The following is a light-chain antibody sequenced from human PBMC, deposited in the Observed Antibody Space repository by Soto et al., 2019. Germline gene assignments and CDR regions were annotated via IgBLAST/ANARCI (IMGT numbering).Light chain of an antibody. CDR3: SSYTTSNTRQIV. CDR2: DVT. Sequence: QSVLTQPVSVSGSPGQSITISCTGTSRDVGGYNYVSWYQHHPGKAPKLIIYDVTNRPSGVSNPFSGSKSGNTASLTISGLQPEDEADYYCSSYTTSNTRQIVFGTGTKVTVL. V-gene: IGLV2-14*03. J-gene: IGLJ1*01. CDR1: SRDVGGYNY.